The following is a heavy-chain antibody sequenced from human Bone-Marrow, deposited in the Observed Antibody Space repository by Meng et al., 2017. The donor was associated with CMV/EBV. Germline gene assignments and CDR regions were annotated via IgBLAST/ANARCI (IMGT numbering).Heavy chain of an antibody. CDR3: ARYERLSHYFDY. CDR2: INHSGST. J-gene: IGHJ4*02. CDR1: GGSFSGYY. D-gene: IGHD3-16*01. Sequence: SETLSLTCAVYGGSFSGYYWSWIRQPPGKGLEWIGEINHSGSTNYNPSLKSRVTISVDTSKNQFSPKLSSVTAADTAVYYCARYERLSHYFDYWGQGTLVTVSS. V-gene: IGHV4-34*01.